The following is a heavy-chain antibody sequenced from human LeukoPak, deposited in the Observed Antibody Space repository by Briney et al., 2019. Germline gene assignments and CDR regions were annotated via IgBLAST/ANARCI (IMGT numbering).Heavy chain of an antibody. D-gene: IGHD3-22*01. J-gene: IGHJ4*02. CDR1: GFTFSSLG. CDR2: IRYDGSNL. V-gene: IGHV3-30*02. Sequence: GGSLRLSCAASGFTFSSLGMHWVRQAPGKGLEWVAFIRYDGSNLYYADSVKGPFTNSRDNSKNTLYLQMNSLRAEDTAVYYCARGIHYYDSSGSAAFDYWGQGTLVTVSS. CDR3: ARGIHYYDSSGSAAFDY.